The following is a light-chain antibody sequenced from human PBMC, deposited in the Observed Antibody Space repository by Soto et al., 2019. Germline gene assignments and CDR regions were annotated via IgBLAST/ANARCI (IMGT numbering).Light chain of an antibody. V-gene: IGKV3-20*01. J-gene: IGKJ1*01. Sequence: EIVLTQSPVALALSPGERATLSCRASQSVSSTLLTWYQQKPGQAPRLLIYGVSSRATGIPDRFSGSGSGTDFTLTISRQEPEDSAVYYCQQYGSSGTFGQGTKVDIK. CDR3: QQYGSSGT. CDR2: GVS. CDR1: QSVSSTL.